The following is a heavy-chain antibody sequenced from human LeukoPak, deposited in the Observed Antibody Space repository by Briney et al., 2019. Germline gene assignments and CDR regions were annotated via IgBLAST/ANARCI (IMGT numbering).Heavy chain of an antibody. CDR3: ARAKSRDGYNDAFDI. D-gene: IGHD5-24*01. CDR2: INWNGGST. CDR1: GFTFDDYG. J-gene: IGHJ3*02. Sequence: PGGSLRLSCAASGFTFDDYGMSWVRQAPGKGLEWVSGINWNGGSTGYADSVKGRFTISRDNAKNSLYLQMNSLRAEDTALYYCARAKSRDGYNDAFDIWGQGTMVTVSS. V-gene: IGHV3-20*04.